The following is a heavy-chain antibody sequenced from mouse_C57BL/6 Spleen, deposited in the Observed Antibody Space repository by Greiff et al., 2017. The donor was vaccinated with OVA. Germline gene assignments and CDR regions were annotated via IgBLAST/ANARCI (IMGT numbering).Heavy chain of an antibody. CDR2: IYPGDGDT. D-gene: IGHD2-2*01. V-gene: IGHV1-82*01. Sequence: VQLQQSGPELVKPGASVKISCKASGYAFSSSWMNWVKQRPGKGLEWIGRIYPGDGDTNYNGKFKGNATLTADKSSSTAYMQLSSLTSEDSAVYFCARWLPHYAMDYWGQGTSVTVSS. J-gene: IGHJ4*01. CDR3: ARWLPHYAMDY. CDR1: GYAFSSSW.